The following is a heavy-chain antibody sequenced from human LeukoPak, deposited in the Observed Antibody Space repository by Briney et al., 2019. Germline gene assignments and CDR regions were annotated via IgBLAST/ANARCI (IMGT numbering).Heavy chain of an antibody. CDR1: GYTFTTYA. CDR2: INPSGGST. CDR3: ARSYGDSATASLGDYMDV. D-gene: IGHD4-17*01. V-gene: IGHV1-46*01. J-gene: IGHJ6*03. Sequence: ASVKVSCKASGYTFTTYAMNWVRQAPGQGLEWMGIINPSGGSTSYAQKFQGRVTMTRDMSTSTVYMELSSLRSEDTAVYYCARSYGDSATASLGDYMDVWGKGTTVTVSS.